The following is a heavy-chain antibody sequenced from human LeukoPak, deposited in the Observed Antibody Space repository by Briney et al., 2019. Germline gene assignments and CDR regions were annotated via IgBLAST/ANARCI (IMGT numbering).Heavy chain of an antibody. Sequence: PGGSLRLSCAASGFTFSSYGMHWVRQAPGKGLEWVAVISYDGSNKYYADSVKGRFTISRDNSKSTLYLQMNSLRAEDTAVYYCAKGPRGYSYGYMWFDPWGQGTLVTVSS. CDR1: GFTFSSYG. J-gene: IGHJ5*02. CDR2: ISYDGSNK. V-gene: IGHV3-30*18. D-gene: IGHD5-18*01. CDR3: AKGPRGYSYGYMWFDP.